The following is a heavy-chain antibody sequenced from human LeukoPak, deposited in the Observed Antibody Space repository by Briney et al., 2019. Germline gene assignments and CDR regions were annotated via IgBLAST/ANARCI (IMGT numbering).Heavy chain of an antibody. V-gene: IGHV3-74*01. CDR2: ICPDGTVT. CDR3: VRDFRSADY. J-gene: IGHJ4*02. CDR1: GFTFSTYC. Sequence: QSGGSLRLSCAASGFTFSTYCMHWVRQAPGKGPMWVSRICPDGTVTNYADSVKARFIISRDNARNTVYLQMNSLRVEDTAVYYCVRDFRSADYWGQGTLVIVSS.